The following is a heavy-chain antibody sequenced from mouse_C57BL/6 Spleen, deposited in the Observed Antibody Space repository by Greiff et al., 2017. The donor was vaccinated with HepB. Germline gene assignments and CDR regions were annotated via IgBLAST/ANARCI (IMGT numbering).Heavy chain of an antibody. CDR1: GFTFSSYG. D-gene: IGHD2-3*01. V-gene: IGHV5-6*01. CDR3: ARHDGYLYYFDY. J-gene: IGHJ2*01. CDR2: ISSGGSYT. Sequence: EVNLVESGGDLVKPGGSLKLSCAASGFTFSSYGMSWVRQTPDKRLEWVATISSGGSYTYYPDSVKGRFTISRDNAKNTLYLQMSSLKSEDTAMYYCARHDGYLYYFDYWGQGTTLTVSS.